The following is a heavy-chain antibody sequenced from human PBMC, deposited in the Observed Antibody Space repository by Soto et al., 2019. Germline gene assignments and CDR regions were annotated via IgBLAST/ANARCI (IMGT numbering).Heavy chain of an antibody. CDR2: INADYGNT. CDR3: ARCIQGDYYYGMDV. V-gene: IGHV1-18*01. D-gene: IGHD5-18*01. Sequence: QAQLVQSGAEVRKPGASVKVSCKASGYTFYSHSISWVRQAPGQGLEWMGRINADYGNTQYAQKFRGRVTMTTDTSPTTVYMELTNVRSDDTAVYYCARCIQGDYYYGMDVWGQGTTVTVSS. CDR1: GYTFYSHS. J-gene: IGHJ6*02.